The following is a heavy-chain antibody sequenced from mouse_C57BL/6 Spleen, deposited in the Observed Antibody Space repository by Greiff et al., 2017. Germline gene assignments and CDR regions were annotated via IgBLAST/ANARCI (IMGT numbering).Heavy chain of an antibody. J-gene: IGHJ2*01. V-gene: IGHV1-81*01. Sequence: VKLQESGAELARPGASVKLSCKASGYTFPSYGISWVKQRTGQGLEWIGEIYPRSGNTYYNEKFKGKATLTADKSSSTAYMELRSLTSEDSAVYFCARDYYGSLYYFDYWGQGTTLTVSS. CDR3: ARDYYGSLYYFDY. CDR1: GYTFPSYG. D-gene: IGHD1-1*01. CDR2: IYPRSGNT.